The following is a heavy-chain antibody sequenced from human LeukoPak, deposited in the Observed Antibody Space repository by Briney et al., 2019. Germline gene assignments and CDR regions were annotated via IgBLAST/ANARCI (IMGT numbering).Heavy chain of an antibody. V-gene: IGHV4-59*01. CDR2: IYYSGST. Sequence: SETLSLTCTVSGGSISSYYWSWIRQPPGKGLEWIGYIYYSGSTNYNPSLKSRVTISVDTSKNQFSLKLSSVTAADTAVYYCARGLTTVSYYYYYMNVWGKGTTVTVSS. CDR3: ARGLTTVSYYYYYMNV. CDR1: GGSISSYY. J-gene: IGHJ6*03. D-gene: IGHD4-11*01.